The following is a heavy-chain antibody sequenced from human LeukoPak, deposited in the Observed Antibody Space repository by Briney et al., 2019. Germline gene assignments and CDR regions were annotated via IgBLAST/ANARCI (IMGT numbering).Heavy chain of an antibody. CDR2: IRYDGSNK. CDR1: GFTFSSYG. D-gene: IGHD5-24*01. J-gene: IGHJ4*02. V-gene: IGHV3-30*02. CDR3: ASSIDGSRHRRFDY. Sequence: GGSLRLSCAASGFTFSSYGMLWVRQAPGKGLEWVAFIRYDGSNKYYADSVKGRFTISRDNSKNTLYLQMNSLRAEDTAVYYCASSIDGSRHRRFDYWGQGTLVTVSS.